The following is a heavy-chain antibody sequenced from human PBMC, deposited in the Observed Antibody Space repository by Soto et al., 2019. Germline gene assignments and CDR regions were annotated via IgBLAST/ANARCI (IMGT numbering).Heavy chain of an antibody. V-gene: IGHV3-48*01. CDR2: ISSSSSTI. CDR3: ARDLQPAKYCSGGSCYSVSVGWFDP. J-gene: IGHJ5*02. CDR1: GFTFSSYS. Sequence: GGSLRLSCAASGFTFSSYSMNWVRQAPGKGLEWVSYISSSSSTIYYADSVKGRFTISRDNAKNSLYLQMNSLRAEDTAVYYCARDLQPAKYCSGGSCYSVSVGWFDPWGQGTLVTVSS. D-gene: IGHD2-15*01.